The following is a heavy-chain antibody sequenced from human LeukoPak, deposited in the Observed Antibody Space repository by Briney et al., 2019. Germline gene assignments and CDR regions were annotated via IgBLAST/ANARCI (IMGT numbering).Heavy chain of an antibody. V-gene: IGHV3-23*01. D-gene: IGHD3-9*01. Sequence: GGSLRLSCSVSGFSPRYHAMSWIRQAPGKGLEWVSAVSGNGIGTYYIDSVRGRFTIPRDNSKNTLSLQMNSLRAEDTAVYYCVRDASGYAEFDFWGQGIMVTVSS. CDR3: VRDASGYAEFDF. CDR2: VSGNGIGT. CDR1: GFSPRYHA. J-gene: IGHJ4*02.